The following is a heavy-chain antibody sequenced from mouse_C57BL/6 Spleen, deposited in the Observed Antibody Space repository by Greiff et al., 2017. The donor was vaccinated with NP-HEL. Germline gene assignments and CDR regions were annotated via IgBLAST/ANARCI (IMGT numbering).Heavy chain of an antibody. J-gene: IGHJ3*01. CDR2: IDPSDSYT. D-gene: IGHD2-4*01. CDR3: ARGNYDYPCAY. V-gene: IGHV1-69*01. CDR1: GYTFTSYW. Sequence: QVQLQQPGAELVMPGASVKLSCKASGYTFTSYWMHWVKQRPGQGLEWIGEIDPSDSYTNYNQKFKGKSTLTVDKSSSTAYMQLSSLTSEDSAVYYCARGNYDYPCAYWGQGTLVTVSA.